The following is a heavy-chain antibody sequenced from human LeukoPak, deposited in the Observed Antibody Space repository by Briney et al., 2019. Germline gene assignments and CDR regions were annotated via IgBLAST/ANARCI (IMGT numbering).Heavy chain of an antibody. D-gene: IGHD6-19*01. CDR3: ARIAVAGPDNYYYYNMDV. CDR2: ISAYNGNT. CDR1: GYTFTSYG. Sequence: ASVKVSCKASGYTFTSYGISWVRQAPGQGLEWMGWISAYNGNTNYAQNLQGRVTMTTDTSTSTAYMELRSLRSDDTAVYYCARIAVAGPDNYYYYNMDVWGQGTTVTVSS. V-gene: IGHV1-18*01. J-gene: IGHJ6*02.